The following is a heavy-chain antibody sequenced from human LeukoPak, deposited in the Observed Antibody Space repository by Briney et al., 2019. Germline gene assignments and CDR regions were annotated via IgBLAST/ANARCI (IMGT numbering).Heavy chain of an antibody. CDR3: ARDSTTVTHGGAFDI. CDR2: ISGSGGST. Sequence: PGGSLRLSCAASGFTFSSYAMSWVRQAPGKGLEWVSTISGSGGSTYYADSVKGRFTISRDNSKNTLYLQMNSLRAEDTAVYYCARDSTTVTHGGAFDIWGQGTMVTVSS. CDR1: GFTFSSYA. V-gene: IGHV3-23*01. J-gene: IGHJ3*02. D-gene: IGHD4-17*01.